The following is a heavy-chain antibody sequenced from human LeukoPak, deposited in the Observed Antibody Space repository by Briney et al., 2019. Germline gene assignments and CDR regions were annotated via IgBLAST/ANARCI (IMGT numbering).Heavy chain of an antibody. CDR1: GYTFTGYY. Sequence: GASVKVSCKASGYTFTGYYMHWVRQAPGQGLEWMGRINPNSGGTNYAQKFQGRVTKTRDTSISTAYMELSRLRSDDTAVYYCARDHWEGDYKFRQEEYYFDYWGQGTLVTVSS. J-gene: IGHJ4*02. D-gene: IGHD4-17*01. CDR3: ARDHWEGDYKFRQEEYYFDY. CDR2: INPNSGGT. V-gene: IGHV1-2*06.